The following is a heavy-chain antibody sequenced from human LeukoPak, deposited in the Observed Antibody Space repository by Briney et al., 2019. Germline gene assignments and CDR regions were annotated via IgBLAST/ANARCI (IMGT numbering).Heavy chain of an antibody. J-gene: IGHJ4*02. Sequence: GGSLRLSCAASGFTVSSNYMSWVRQAPGKGLEWVSVIYSGGSTYYADSVKGRFTISRDNSKNTLYLQMNSLRAEDTAVYYCAKDLADTAMVLDYWGQGTLVTVSS. V-gene: IGHV3-53*01. CDR3: AKDLADTAMVLDY. CDR1: GFTVSSNY. CDR2: IYSGGST. D-gene: IGHD5-18*01.